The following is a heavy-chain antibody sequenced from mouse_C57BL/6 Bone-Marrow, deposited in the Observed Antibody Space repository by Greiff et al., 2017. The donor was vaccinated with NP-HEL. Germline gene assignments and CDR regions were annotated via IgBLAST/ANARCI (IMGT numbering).Heavy chain of an antibody. Sequence: EVMLVESEGGLVQPGSSMKLSCTASGFTFSDYYMAWVRQVPEKGLEWVANINYDGSSTYYLDSLKSRFIISRDNAKNILYLQMSSPKSEDTATYYCARVGGSSFYYFDYWGQGTTLTVSS. V-gene: IGHV5-16*01. CDR3: ARVGGSSFYYFDY. CDR1: GFTFSDYY. J-gene: IGHJ2*01. D-gene: IGHD1-1*01. CDR2: INYDGSST.